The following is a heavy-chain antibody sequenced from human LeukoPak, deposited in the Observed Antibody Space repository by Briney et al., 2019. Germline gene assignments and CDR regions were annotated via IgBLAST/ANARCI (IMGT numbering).Heavy chain of an antibody. CDR3: AKDRGGTQGFDY. V-gene: IGHV3-30*18. D-gene: IGHD3-16*01. CDR1: GFTFSSYG. J-gene: IGHJ4*02. Sequence: GGSLRLSCAASGFTFSSYGMHWVRQAPGKGLEWVAVISYDGSNKYYADSVKGRFTISRDNSKNTLYLQMNGLRAEDTAVYYCAKDRGGTQGFDYWGQGTLVTVSS. CDR2: ISYDGSNK.